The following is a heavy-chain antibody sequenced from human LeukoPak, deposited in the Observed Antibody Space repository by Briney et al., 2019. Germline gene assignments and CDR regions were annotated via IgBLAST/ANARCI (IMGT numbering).Heavy chain of an antibody. CDR2: IHSDGSST. Sequence: GGSLRLSCAASGFTFGDYGMHWVRQAPGKGLVWVSRIHSDGSSTSYADSVRGRFTISRDDAKSTLYLQMNSLRAEDTAVYYCARSGWPYYFDYWGQGTLVTVSS. V-gene: IGHV3-74*01. D-gene: IGHD3-22*01. CDR3: ARSGWPYYFDY. J-gene: IGHJ4*02. CDR1: GFTFGDYG.